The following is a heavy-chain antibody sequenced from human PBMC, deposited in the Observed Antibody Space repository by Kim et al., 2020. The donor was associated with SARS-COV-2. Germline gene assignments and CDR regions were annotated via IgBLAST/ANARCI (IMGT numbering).Heavy chain of an antibody. V-gene: IGHV4-39*01. CDR3: ARRQRYSSGWYVAFYYYCMDV. Sequence: SETLSLTCTVSGGSLSSSSYYWGWIRQPPGKGLEWIGTAYYIGNTYYNPSLKSRGTISVDTSKNQFSLKLGSVTAADKAVYYCARRQRYSSGWYVAFYYYCMDVWGKGTTVTVSS. D-gene: IGHD6-19*01. J-gene: IGHJ6*03. CDR2: AYYIGNT. CDR1: GGSLSSSSYY.